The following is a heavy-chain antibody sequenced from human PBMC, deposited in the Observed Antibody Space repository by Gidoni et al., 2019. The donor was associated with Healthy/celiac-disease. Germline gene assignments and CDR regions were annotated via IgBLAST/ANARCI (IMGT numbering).Heavy chain of an antibody. Sequence: EVQLLESGGGLVQPGGSLRLSCAASGFPFSSYAMSWVRQAPGKGLEWVSAISGSGGSTYYADSVKGRFTISRDNSKNTLYLQMNSLRAEDTAVYYCAKDLMMDYYYYGMDVWGQGTTVTVSS. CDR1: GFPFSSYA. CDR3: AKDLMMDYYYYGMDV. CDR2: ISGSGGST. J-gene: IGHJ6*02. V-gene: IGHV3-23*01. D-gene: IGHD2-8*01.